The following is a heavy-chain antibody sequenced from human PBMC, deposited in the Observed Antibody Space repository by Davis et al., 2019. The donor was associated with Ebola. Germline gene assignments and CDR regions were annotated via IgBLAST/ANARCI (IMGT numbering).Heavy chain of an antibody. D-gene: IGHD2-2*01. CDR2: ISSSSSYI. CDR3: ARDVTYCSSTSCYWVGRFMDV. CDR1: GFTFSSYS. Sequence: GGSLRLSCSASGFTFSSYSMNWVRQAPGKGLEWVSSISSSSSYIYYADSVKGRFTISRDNAKNSLYLQMNSLRAEDTAVYYCARDVTYCSSTSCYWVGRFMDVWGQGTTVTVSS. J-gene: IGHJ6*02. V-gene: IGHV3-21*01.